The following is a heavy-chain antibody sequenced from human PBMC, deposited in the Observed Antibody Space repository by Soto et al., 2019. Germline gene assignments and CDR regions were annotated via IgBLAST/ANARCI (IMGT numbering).Heavy chain of an antibody. CDR2: ISGSGGST. V-gene: IGHV3-23*01. D-gene: IGHD6-19*01. Sequence: GESLKISCAASGFTFSSYAMSWVRQAPGKGLEWVSAISGSGGSTYYADSVKGRLTISRDNSKNTLYLQMNSLRAEDTAVYYCAKDGSGWSTNWFDPWGQGTLVTVSS. J-gene: IGHJ5*02. CDR1: GFTFSSYA. CDR3: AKDGSGWSTNWFDP.